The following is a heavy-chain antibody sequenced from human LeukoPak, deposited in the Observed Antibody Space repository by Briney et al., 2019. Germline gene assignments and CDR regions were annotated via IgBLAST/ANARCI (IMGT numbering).Heavy chain of an antibody. CDR3: AREGYSSSWSNYYYYYGMDV. D-gene: IGHD6-13*01. Sequence: PSETLSLTCTVSGGSISSYDWSWIRQPPGKGLEWIGYIYYSGSTNYNPSLKSRVTISVDTSKNQFSLKLSSVTAADTAVYYCAREGYSSSWSNYYYYYGMDVWGQGTTVTVSS. CDR1: GGSISSYD. J-gene: IGHJ6*02. V-gene: IGHV4-59*01. CDR2: IYYSGST.